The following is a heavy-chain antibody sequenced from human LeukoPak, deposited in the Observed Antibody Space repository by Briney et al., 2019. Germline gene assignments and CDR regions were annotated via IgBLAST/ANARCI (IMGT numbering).Heavy chain of an antibody. CDR1: GYTFTGYY. V-gene: IGHV1-2*02. J-gene: IGHJ6*03. CDR2: ISPNSGGT. Sequence: ASVKVSCKASGYTFTGYYMHWVRQAPGQGLEWMGWISPNSGGTNYAQKFQGRVTMTRDTSISTAYMELSRLRSDDTAVYYCAREYYDYVWGSYRYFGDYYYYYMDVWGKGTTVTVSS. D-gene: IGHD3-16*02. CDR3: AREYYDYVWGSYRYFGDYYYYYMDV.